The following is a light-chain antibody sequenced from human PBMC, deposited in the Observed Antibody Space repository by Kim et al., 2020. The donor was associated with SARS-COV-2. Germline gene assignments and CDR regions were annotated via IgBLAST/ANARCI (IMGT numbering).Light chain of an antibody. Sequence: SASTGDRVTITCRASQGISSYLAWYQQKPGKAPKLLIYAASTLQSGVPSRFSGSGSGTDFTLTISCLQSEDFATYYCQQYYSYFTFGQGTRLEIK. J-gene: IGKJ5*01. CDR3: QQYYSYFT. CDR1: QGISSY. CDR2: AAS. V-gene: IGKV1-8*01.